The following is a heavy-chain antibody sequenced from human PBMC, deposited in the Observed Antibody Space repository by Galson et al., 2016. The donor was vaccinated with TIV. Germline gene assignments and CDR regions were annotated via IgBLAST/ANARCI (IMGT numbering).Heavy chain of an antibody. CDR2: ISGRGRYI. Sequence: SLRLSCAASGFMFSKDNMHWVRQAPGKGLEWVACISGRGRYIPYADSVKGRFTIARDNARNSLYLQMNSLTAEDTAMYYCTREDGNYVPVYDGFDIWGPGTMVTVSS. CDR3: TREDGNYVPVYDGFDI. J-gene: IGHJ3*02. D-gene: IGHD4-17*01. CDR1: GFMFSKDN. V-gene: IGHV3-21*04.